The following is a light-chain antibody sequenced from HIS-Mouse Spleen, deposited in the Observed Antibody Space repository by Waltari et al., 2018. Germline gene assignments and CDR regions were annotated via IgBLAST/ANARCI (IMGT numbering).Light chain of an antibody. V-gene: IGLV3-21*03. CDR2: DDS. Sequence: SYVLTQPPSVSVAQGKTARITCGGNNIGSKSVHWYQQKQGQAPVLVVYDDSGRPSGIPDRFSGSNSANPATLTIDRVEAGDEAYYYCQVWDSSSDHVVFGGGTKLTVL. CDR1: NIGSKS. J-gene: IGLJ2*01. CDR3: QVWDSSSDHVV.